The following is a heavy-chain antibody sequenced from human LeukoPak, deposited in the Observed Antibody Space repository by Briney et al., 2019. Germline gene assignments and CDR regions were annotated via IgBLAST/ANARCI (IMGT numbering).Heavy chain of an antibody. CDR1: GFTFGSYA. CDR3: ARDFYDSSGYYYDY. D-gene: IGHD3-22*01. CDR2: ISSSGGST. J-gene: IGHJ4*02. Sequence: GGSLRLSCAASGFTFGSYAMSWVRQAPGKGLEWVSAISSSGGSTYYADSVKGRFTISRDNSKGTLYLQMNSLGAEDSALYYCARDFYDSSGYYYDYWGQGTLVTVSS. V-gene: IGHV3-23*01.